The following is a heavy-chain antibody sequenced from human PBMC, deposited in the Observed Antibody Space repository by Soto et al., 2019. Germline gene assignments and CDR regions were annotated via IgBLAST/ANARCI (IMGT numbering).Heavy chain of an antibody. Sequence: QVQLVESGGGVVQPGRSLRLSCAASGFTFSSYGMHWVRQAPGKGLEWVAGIWYDGSNKYYADSVKGRFTISRDSSKNTLYLQMNSLRAEDTAMYYCARERGYSYGYVDYWGQGTLVTVSS. V-gene: IGHV3-33*01. CDR2: IWYDGSNK. CDR1: GFTFSSYG. CDR3: ARERGYSYGYVDY. D-gene: IGHD5-18*01. J-gene: IGHJ4*02.